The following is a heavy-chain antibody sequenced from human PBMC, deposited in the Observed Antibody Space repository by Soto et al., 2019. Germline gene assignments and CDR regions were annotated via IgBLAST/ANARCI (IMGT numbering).Heavy chain of an antibody. CDR2: IIPILGIA. CDR1: GGTFSSYT. Sequence: QVQLVQSGAEVKKPGSSVKVSCKASGGTFSSYTISWVRQAPGQGLEWMGRIIPILGIANYAQKFQGRVTINPNKPTSTDYTERSSLRAEDTAVYYCAREHLGSSDSGEGYYYYGMDVWGQGTTVTVSS. D-gene: IGHD1-26*01. CDR3: AREHLGSSDSGEGYYYYGMDV. V-gene: IGHV1-69*08. J-gene: IGHJ6*02.